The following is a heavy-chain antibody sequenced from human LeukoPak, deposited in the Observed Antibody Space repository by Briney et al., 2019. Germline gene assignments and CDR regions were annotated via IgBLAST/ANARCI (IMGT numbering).Heavy chain of an antibody. CDR1: GFTFSSYG. Sequence: GRSLRLSCAASGFTFSSYGMHWVHQAPGKGLEWVAVIWYNGSNKYYADSVKGRFTISRDNSKNTLYLQMNGLRAEDTAVYYCARAAVDTAMVTYWGQGTLVTVSS. V-gene: IGHV3-33*01. J-gene: IGHJ4*02. D-gene: IGHD5-18*01. CDR2: IWYNGSNK. CDR3: ARAAVDTAMVTY.